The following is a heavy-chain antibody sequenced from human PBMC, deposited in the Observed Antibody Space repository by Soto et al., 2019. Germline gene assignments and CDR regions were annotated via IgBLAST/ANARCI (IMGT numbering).Heavy chain of an antibody. Sequence: SETLSLTCAVSGGSISSGGYSWSWIRQPPGKGLEWIGYIYHSGSTYYNPSLKSRVTISVDRSKSQFSLKLSSVTAADTAVYYCARQVRYYDSSGYPGYWGQGALVTVSS. CDR2: IYHSGST. J-gene: IGHJ4*02. CDR3: ARQVRYYDSSGYPGY. CDR1: GGSISSGGYS. V-gene: IGHV4-30-2*01. D-gene: IGHD3-22*01.